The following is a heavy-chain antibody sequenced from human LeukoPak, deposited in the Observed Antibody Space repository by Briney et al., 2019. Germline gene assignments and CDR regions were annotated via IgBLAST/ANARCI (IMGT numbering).Heavy chain of an antibody. CDR1: GFTVSSNY. CDR2: IYSGGST. CDR3: ASQTTVKYYFDY. V-gene: IGHV3-53*01. D-gene: IGHD4-17*01. J-gene: IGHJ4*02. Sequence: PGGSLRLSCAASGFTVSSNYMSWVRQAPGKGLEWVSVIYSGGSTYYADSVKGRFTISRDNSKNTLYLQMNSLRAEDTAVYYCASQTTVKYYFDYWGQGTLVTVSS.